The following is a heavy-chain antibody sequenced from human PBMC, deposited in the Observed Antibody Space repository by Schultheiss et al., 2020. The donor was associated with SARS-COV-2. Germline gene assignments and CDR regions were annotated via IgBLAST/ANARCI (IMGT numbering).Heavy chain of an antibody. V-gene: IGHV3-30*03. J-gene: IGHJ6*02. D-gene: IGHD1-26*01. CDR3: TTYLVGATQWGKIGMDV. CDR2: ISYDGSNK. Sequence: GGSLRLSCAASGFTFSSYGMHWVRQAPGKGLEWVAVISYDGSNKYYADSVKGRFTISRDNSKNTLYLQMNSLRAEDTAVYYCTTYLVGATQWGKIGMDVWGQGTTVTVSS. CDR1: GFTFSSYG.